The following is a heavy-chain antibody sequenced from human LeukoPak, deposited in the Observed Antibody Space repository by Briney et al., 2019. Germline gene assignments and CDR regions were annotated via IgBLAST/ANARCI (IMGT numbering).Heavy chain of an antibody. J-gene: IGHJ5*02. CDR1: GGSFSGYY. Sequence: PSETLSLTCAVYGGSFSGYYWSWIRQPPGKGLEWIGEINHSGSTNYNPSLKSRVTISVDTSKNQFSLKLSSVTAADTAVYHCAREFIFPNWFDPWGQGTLVTVSS. V-gene: IGHV4-34*01. CDR3: AREFIFPNWFDP. D-gene: IGHD2-21*01. CDR2: INHSGST.